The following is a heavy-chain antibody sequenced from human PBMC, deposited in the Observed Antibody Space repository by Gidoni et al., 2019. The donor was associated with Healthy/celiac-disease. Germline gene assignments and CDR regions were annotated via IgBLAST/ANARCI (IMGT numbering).Heavy chain of an antibody. J-gene: IGHJ4*02. D-gene: IGHD6-19*01. V-gene: IGHV4-39*01. CDR2: IYYSGST. Sequence: QLQLQESGPGLVKPSETLSLTCTVSGGSISSSSYYWGWIRQPPGKGLEWIGSIYYSGSTYYNPSLKSRVTISVDTSKNQFSLKLSSVTAADTAVYYCARSGIAVAGTRFRPNYFDYWGQGTLVTVSS. CDR1: GGSISSSSYY. CDR3: ARSGIAVAGTRFRPNYFDY.